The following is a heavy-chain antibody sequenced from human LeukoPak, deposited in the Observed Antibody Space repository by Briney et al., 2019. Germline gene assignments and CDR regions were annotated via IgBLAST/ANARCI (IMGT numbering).Heavy chain of an antibody. CDR1: GDSISSVNYF. Sequence: SQTLSLTCAVSGDSISSVNYFWSWIRQHPGKGLEWIGYISYRGSTYYNPSLRSRVSISLDTSKNQLSLRLSSVTAADTAVYYCATRFPDFGDYVPYFDYWGQGTLVTVSS. CDR2: ISYRGST. V-gene: IGHV4-31*11. CDR3: ATRFPDFGDYVPYFDY. D-gene: IGHD4-17*01. J-gene: IGHJ4*02.